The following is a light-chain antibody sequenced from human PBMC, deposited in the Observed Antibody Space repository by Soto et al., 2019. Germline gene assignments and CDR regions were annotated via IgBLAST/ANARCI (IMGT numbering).Light chain of an antibody. CDR2: DLT. J-gene: IGLJ2*01. CDR3: SSYSGSTTHIL. CDR1: SSDIGGYNY. V-gene: IGLV2-14*01. Sequence: QSALTQPASVSGSPGQAITISCTGSSSDIGGYNYVSWYQQHPGKAPKRIIYDLTYRPSGLSSRFSASKSGSTASLTISGLQPEYEADYYCSSYSGSTTHILFGGGTKLPVL.